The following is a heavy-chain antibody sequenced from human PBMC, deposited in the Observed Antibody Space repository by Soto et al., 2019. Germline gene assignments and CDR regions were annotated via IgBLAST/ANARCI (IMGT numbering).Heavy chain of an antibody. CDR1: GFTFTSSA. CDR2: IVVGSGNT. Sequence: SVKVSCKASGFTFTSSAVQWVRQARGQRLEWIGWIVVGSGNTNYAQKFQERVTITRDMSTSTAYMELSSLRSEDTAVYYCAADRTWNVLRFFALNAIDIWGQGTMVTGSS. CDR3: AADRTWNVLRFFALNAIDI. D-gene: IGHD1-1*01. V-gene: IGHV1-58*01. J-gene: IGHJ3*02.